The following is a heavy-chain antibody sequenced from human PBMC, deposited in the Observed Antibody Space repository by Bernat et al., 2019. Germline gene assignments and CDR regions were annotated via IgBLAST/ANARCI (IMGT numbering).Heavy chain of an antibody. J-gene: IGHJ5*02. V-gene: IGHV3-33*01. Sequence: QVQLVESGGGVVQPGRSLRLSCAASGFTFSSYGMHWVRQAPGKGLEWVAVIWYDGSNKYYADSVKGRFTISRDNSKNTLYLQMNSLRAEDTAVYYCARETNYDFWSGYGWFDPWDQGTLVTVSS. CDR3: ARETNYDFWSGYGWFDP. CDR1: GFTFSSYG. D-gene: IGHD3-3*01. CDR2: IWYDGSNK.